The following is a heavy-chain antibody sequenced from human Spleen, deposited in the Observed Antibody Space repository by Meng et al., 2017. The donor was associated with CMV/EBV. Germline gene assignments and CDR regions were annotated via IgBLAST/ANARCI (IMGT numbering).Heavy chain of an antibody. CDR1: GFTFTTYS. Sequence: GGSLRLPCVASGFTFTTYSMNWVRQAPGKGLEWVSSISSSSNYIYYADSVKGRFTISRDNSKNTLYLQMNSLRAEDTAVYYCAKDRGWNYGYGMDVWGQGTTVTVSS. CDR2: ISSSSNYI. V-gene: IGHV3-21*04. CDR3: AKDRGWNYGYGMDV. J-gene: IGHJ6*02. D-gene: IGHD1-7*01.